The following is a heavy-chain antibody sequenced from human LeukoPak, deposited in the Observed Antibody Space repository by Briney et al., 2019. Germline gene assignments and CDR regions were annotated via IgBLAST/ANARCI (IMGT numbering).Heavy chain of an antibody. V-gene: IGHV3-23*01. J-gene: IGHJ4*02. CDR1: GFPFSSYG. Sequence: QPGGSLRLSCAASGFPFSSYGMGWVRHAPRKRLEWVSGISGGGATTYYADSVKGRFTISRDNSKNTLHLDMSSLRAEDTAEYYCAKTFGWPFYFDYWGQGTLVTVSS. CDR2: ISGGGATT. CDR3: AKTFGWPFYFDY. D-gene: IGHD2/OR15-2a*01.